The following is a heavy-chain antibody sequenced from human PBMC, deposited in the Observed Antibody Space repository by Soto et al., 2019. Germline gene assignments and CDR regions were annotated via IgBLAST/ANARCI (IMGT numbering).Heavy chain of an antibody. J-gene: IGHJ3*02. V-gene: IGHV1-69*01. Sequence: QVQLVQSGPEVRKSGSSVRVSCKATGGTVSSHAVSWVRLAPGQGLEWIGGIIPMFGTPTYAQKFQGGVTISADESTSTVFLDLSSLRSEDTAVYYCARSRIMAEFNDYGGNYRGFDIWGQGTMVTVSS. CDR3: ARSRIMAEFNDYGGNYRGFDI. D-gene: IGHD3-16*01. CDR2: IIPMFGTP. CDR1: GGTVSSHA.